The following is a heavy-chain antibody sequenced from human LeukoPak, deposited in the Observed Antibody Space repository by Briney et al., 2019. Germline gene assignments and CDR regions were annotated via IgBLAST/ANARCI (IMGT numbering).Heavy chain of an antibody. CDR2: INDSGST. CDR3: ARGYCTNGVCSENYYYYYMDV. Sequence: ASETLSLTCAVYGGSFSGYYWSWIRQPPGKGLEWIGEINDSGSTSCNPSLKSRVSISVDTSKNQFSLKLSSVTAADTAVYYCARGYCTNGVCSENYYYYYMDVWGKGTTVTVSS. D-gene: IGHD2-8*01. V-gene: IGHV4-34*01. CDR1: GGSFSGYY. J-gene: IGHJ6*03.